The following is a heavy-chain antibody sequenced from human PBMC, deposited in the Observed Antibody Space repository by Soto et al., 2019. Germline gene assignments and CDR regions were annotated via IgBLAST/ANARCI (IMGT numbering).Heavy chain of an antibody. Sequence: QVQLMQSGIEVKKFGASVRVSCKASGYTFTHYGISWVRQAPGQGLEWMGWISGYNGHTNHAQKFQGRVTMTTDTSASTAYMERGGLRFDDTAVYYCARASYSLAAGLNYYYGMAVWGQGTTVTVTS. J-gene: IGHJ6*02. D-gene: IGHD1-26*01. CDR2: ISGYNGHT. V-gene: IGHV1-18*04. CDR3: ARASYSLAAGLNYYYGMAV. CDR1: GYTFTHYG.